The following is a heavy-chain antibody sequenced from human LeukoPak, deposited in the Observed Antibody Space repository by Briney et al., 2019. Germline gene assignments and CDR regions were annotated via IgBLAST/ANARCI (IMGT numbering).Heavy chain of an antibody. D-gene: IGHD6-6*01. Sequence: GASVKVSCKASGYTFTCYYMHWVRQAPGQGLEWMGWINPNSGGTNYAQKFQGRVTMTRDTSISTAYMELSRLRSDDTAVYYCAREESSSPYYYYGMDVWGQGTTVTVSS. CDR1: GYTFTCYY. J-gene: IGHJ6*02. V-gene: IGHV1-2*02. CDR2: INPNSGGT. CDR3: AREESSSPYYYYGMDV.